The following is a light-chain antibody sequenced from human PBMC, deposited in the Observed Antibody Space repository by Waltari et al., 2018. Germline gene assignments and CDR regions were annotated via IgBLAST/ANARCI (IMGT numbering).Light chain of an antibody. Sequence: SSELTQPPSVSVSPGQTATITCSGDPLQNKYVRWYHQKPGQSPILIIYEDTKRASGIPERFSGSNTGNTATLTISGTQALDEADYFCQAWESTTVIFGGGTKLTVL. CDR2: EDT. CDR3: QAWESTTVI. CDR1: PLQNKY. V-gene: IGLV3-1*01. J-gene: IGLJ2*01.